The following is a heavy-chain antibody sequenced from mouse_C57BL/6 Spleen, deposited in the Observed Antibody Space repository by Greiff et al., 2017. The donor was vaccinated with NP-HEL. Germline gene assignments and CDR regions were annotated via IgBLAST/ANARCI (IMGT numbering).Heavy chain of an antibody. CDR3: ARDYDGYLPRYFDV. CDR1: GGTGRREA. CDR2: ISDGGSYT. Sequence: EVQVVESGGGLVKPGGEMKREGGEGGGTGRREARAGGGGGRGRWLEWVATISDGGSYTYYPDNVKGRFTISRDNAKNNLYLQMSHLKSEDTAMYYCARDYDGYLPRYFDVWGTGTTVTVSS. V-gene: IGHV5-4*01. J-gene: IGHJ1*03. D-gene: IGHD2-3*01.